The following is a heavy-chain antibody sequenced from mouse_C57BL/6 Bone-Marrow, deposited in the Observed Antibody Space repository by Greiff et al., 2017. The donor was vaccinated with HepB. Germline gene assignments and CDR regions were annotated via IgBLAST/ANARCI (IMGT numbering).Heavy chain of an antibody. V-gene: IGHV5-6*01. J-gene: IGHJ2*01. D-gene: IGHD4-1*01. CDR1: GFTFSSYG. CDR3: AGDNWEEYFDY. CDR2: ISSGGSYT. Sequence: VQLQQSGGDLVKPGGSLKLSCAASGFTFSSYGMSWVRQTPDKRLEWVATISSGGSYTYYPDSVKGRFTISRDNAKNTLYLQMSSLKSEDTAMYYCAGDNWEEYFDYWGQGTTLTVSS.